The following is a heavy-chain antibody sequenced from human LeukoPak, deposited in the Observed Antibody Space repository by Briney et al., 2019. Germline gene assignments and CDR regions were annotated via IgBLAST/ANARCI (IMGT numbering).Heavy chain of an antibody. V-gene: IGHV3-48*04. CDR2: ISSSSSTI. J-gene: IGHJ4*02. Sequence: GGSLRLSCAASGFTFSSYSMNWVRQAPGKGLEWVSYISSSSSTIYYADSVKGRFTISRDNAKNSLYLQMNSLRAEDTAVYYCARGKDYVDFGYWGQGTLVTVSS. CDR1: GFTFSSYS. D-gene: IGHD3-16*01. CDR3: ARGKDYVDFGY.